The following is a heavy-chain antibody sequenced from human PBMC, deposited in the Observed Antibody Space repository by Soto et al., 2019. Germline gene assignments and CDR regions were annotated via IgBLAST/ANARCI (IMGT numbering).Heavy chain of an antibody. V-gene: IGHV4-31*03. CDR3: ARDGGGSISKPGMDV. CDR2: IYYSGST. CDR1: GGSISSGGYY. D-gene: IGHD1-26*01. Sequence: QVQLQESGPGLVKPSQTLSLTCTVSGGSISSGGYYWSWIRQHPGKGLEWIGYIYYSGSTYYNPSLKSRVTISVDTSKNQFSLKLSSVTAADTALYYCARDGGGSISKPGMDVWGQGTTVTVSS. J-gene: IGHJ6*02.